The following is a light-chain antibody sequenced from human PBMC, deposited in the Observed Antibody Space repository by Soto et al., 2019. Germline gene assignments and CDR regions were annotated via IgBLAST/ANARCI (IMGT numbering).Light chain of an antibody. CDR1: QSVSSY. Sequence: EIVLTQSPGTLSLSPGERATLSCRASQSVSSYLAWYQQKPGQAPRLVIYDASTGATGIPAGFRCSGYGTDFTLTISSLEPEDFEVYYCNQRSNWFGQGTKVDIK. J-gene: IGKJ1*01. CDR3: NQRSNW. CDR2: DAS. V-gene: IGKV3-11*01.